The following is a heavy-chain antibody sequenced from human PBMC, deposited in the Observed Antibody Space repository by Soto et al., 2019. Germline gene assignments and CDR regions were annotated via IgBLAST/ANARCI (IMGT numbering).Heavy chain of an antibody. Sequence: GGSLRLSCAASGFTFSSYSMNWVRQAPGKGLEWVSSISSSSSYIYYADSVKGRFTISRDNAKNSLYLQMNSLRAEDTAVYYCARDVFSPLSAYMDVWGQGTTVTVSS. CDR3: ARDVFSPLSAYMDV. D-gene: IGHD6-25*01. V-gene: IGHV3-21*01. CDR2: ISSSSSYI. J-gene: IGHJ6*02. CDR1: GFTFSSYS.